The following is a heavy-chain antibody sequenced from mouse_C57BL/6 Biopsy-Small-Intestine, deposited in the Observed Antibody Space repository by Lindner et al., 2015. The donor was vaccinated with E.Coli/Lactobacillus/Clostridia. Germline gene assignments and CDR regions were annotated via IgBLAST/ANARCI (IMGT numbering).Heavy chain of an antibody. D-gene: IGHD6-1*01. V-gene: IGHV1-36*01. J-gene: IGHJ1*01. CDR3: ARSSIVPAGNWNFDL. CDR1: GFSFTDSY. CDR2: INLNSGGV. Sequence: SVKVSCKASGFSFTDSYIHWVRQAPALGLEWMGRINLNSGGVNYPQKFQGRVTMTRDTSSKTVYMDVTSLTSDDTAIYFCARSSIVPAGNWNFDLWGRGTLVTVSS.